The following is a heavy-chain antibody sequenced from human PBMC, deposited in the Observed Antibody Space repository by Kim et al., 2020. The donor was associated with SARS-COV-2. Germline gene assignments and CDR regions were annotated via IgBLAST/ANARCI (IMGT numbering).Heavy chain of an antibody. CDR3: ARGDDYGGNSEGGYYYYGMDV. CDR2: ISSSSSYI. Sequence: GGSLRLSCAASGFTFSSYSMNWVRQAPGKGLEWVSSISSSSSYIYYADSVKGRFTISRDNAKNSLYLQMNSLRAEDTAVYYCARGDDYGGNSEGGYYYYGMDVWGQGTTVTVSS. CDR1: GFTFSSYS. D-gene: IGHD4-17*01. J-gene: IGHJ6*02. V-gene: IGHV3-21*01.